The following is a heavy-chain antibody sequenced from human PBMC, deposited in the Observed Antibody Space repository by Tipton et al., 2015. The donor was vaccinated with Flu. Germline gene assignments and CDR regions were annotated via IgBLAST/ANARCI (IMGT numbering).Heavy chain of an antibody. J-gene: IGHJ4*02. V-gene: IGHV4-4*07. CDR3: ARDYLLGDLSFFDN. CDR2: IYTSGST. D-gene: IGHD3-16*02. Sequence: TLSLTCTVSGDSISSYYWSWTRQPAGKGLEWIGRIYTSGSTNYNASLKSRVTMSVDTSKNQFSLKLSSVTVADTAVYYCARDYLLGDLSFFDNWGQGTLVTVSS. CDR1: GDSISSYY.